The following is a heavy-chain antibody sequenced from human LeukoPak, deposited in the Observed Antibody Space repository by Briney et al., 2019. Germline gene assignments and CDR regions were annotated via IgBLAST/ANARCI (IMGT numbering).Heavy chain of an antibody. J-gene: IGHJ4*02. CDR2: INSDGSST. CDR3: AKDAGSYYYGSGSIDY. D-gene: IGHD3-10*01. CDR1: GFTFSSYW. Sequence: GGSLRLSCAASGFTFSSYWMHWVRQAPGKGLVWVSRINSDGSSTSYADSVKGRFTISRDNAKNTLYLQMNSLRAEDTAVYYCAKDAGSYYYGSGSIDYWGQGTLVTVSS. V-gene: IGHV3-74*01.